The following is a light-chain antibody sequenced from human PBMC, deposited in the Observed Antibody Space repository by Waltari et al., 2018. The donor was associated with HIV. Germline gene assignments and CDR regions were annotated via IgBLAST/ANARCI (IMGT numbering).Light chain of an antibody. Sequence: QSALTQTASVSGSPGQSIAISCTGTSSDVGGYNYVSWYQQHPGKAPKLVIYEVTNRPSGVSNRFSGFKSGNTASLTISGLQADDEADYYCSSYTSINTVVFGGGTKVTVV. J-gene: IGLJ3*02. CDR1: SSDVGGYNY. CDR2: EVT. CDR3: SSYTSINTVV. V-gene: IGLV2-14*01.